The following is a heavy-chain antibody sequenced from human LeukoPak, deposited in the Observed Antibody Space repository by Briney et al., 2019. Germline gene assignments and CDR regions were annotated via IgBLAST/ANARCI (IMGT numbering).Heavy chain of an antibody. V-gene: IGHV4-59*01. J-gene: IGHJ4*02. Sequence: PSETLSLTCTVSGGSMNTYYWSWIRQPPGKGLEWIGYIYSSGSNNYNPSLKRRVTMSVDTSKNQHYLNLSSVTAADTAVYYCARDYGGYRFDFWGRGSLVSVSS. CDR2: IYSSGSN. CDR1: GGSMNTYY. CDR3: ARDYGGYRFDF. D-gene: IGHD5-12*01.